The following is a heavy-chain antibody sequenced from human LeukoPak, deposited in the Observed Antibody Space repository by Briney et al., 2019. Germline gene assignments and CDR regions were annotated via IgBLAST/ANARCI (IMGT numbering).Heavy chain of an antibody. CDR1: GFTVSSNY. J-gene: IGHJ4*02. D-gene: IGHD4-23*01. V-gene: IGHV3-66*01. Sequence: GGSLRLSCAASGFTVSSNYMSWVRQAPGKGLEWVSVIYSGGSTYYADSVKGRFTISRDNSKNTLYLQMNSLRAEDTAVYYCAREVNGGNIWGEYYFDYWGQGTLVTVSS. CDR3: AREVNGGNIWGEYYFDY. CDR2: IYSGGST.